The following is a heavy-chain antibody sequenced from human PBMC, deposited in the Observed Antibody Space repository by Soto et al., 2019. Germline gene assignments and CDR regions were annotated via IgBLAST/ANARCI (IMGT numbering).Heavy chain of an antibody. V-gene: IGHV5-51*01. D-gene: IGHD2-15*01. CDR1: GYSFTSYW. J-gene: IGHJ6*02. Sequence: GESLKISCQGSGYSFTSYWIGWVRPMPGKGLEWMGIIYPGDSDTRYSPSFQGQVTISADKSISTAYLQWSSLKASDTAMYYCARQGGYCSGGSCKDYYYYGMDVWGQGTTVTVSS. CDR2: IYPGDSDT. CDR3: ARQGGYCSGGSCKDYYYYGMDV.